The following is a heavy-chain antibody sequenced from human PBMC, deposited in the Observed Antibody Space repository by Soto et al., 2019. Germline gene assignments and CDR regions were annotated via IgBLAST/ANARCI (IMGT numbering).Heavy chain of an antibody. V-gene: IGHV3-20*01. J-gene: IGHJ6*03. CDR3: ARVPCSSTSRFDYYYYYMDV. Sequence: ATLCLTCTVSGGSISSNISYWGWIRQPPGKGLEWVSGINWNGGSTGYADSVKGRFTISRDNAKNSLYLQMNSLRAEDTALYHCARVPCSSTSRFDYYYYYMDVWGKGTTVTVSS. CDR1: GGSISSNISY. D-gene: IGHD2-2*01. CDR2: INWNGGST.